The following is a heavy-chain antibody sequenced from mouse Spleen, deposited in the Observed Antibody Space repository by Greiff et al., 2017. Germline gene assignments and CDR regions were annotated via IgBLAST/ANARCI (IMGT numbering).Heavy chain of an antibody. CDR3: AMGLYGYDFAY. J-gene: IGHJ3*01. CDR1: GFNIKDTY. D-gene: IGHD2-2*01. V-gene: IGHV14-3*02. CDR2: IDPANGNT. Sequence: VQLKESGAELVKPGASVKLSCTASGFNIKDTYMHWVKQRPEQGLEWIGRIDPANGNTKYDPKFQGKATITADTSSNTAYLQLSSLTSEDTAVYYCAMGLYGYDFAYWGQGTLVTVSA.